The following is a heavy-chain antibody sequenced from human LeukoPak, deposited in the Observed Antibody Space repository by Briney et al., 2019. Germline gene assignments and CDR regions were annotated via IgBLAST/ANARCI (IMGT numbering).Heavy chain of an antibody. CDR1: GFTFADYA. J-gene: IGHJ3*02. CDR2: ISWNRGSI. CDR3: AKDLIRGDLGAFDI. D-gene: IGHD2-21*02. Sequence: GGSLRLSCAASGFTFADYAMRWVRQAPGKGLEWVAGISWNRGSIGYAASVQGRFNISRDNAKNSLYLQMNSLRAEDPALYYCAKDLIRGDLGAFDIWGQGTMVTVSS. V-gene: IGHV3-9*01.